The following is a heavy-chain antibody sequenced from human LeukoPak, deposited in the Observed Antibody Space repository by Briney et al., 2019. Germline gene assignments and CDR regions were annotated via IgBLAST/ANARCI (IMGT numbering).Heavy chain of an antibody. D-gene: IGHD1-26*01. CDR3: ARDGGSYHNWFDP. J-gene: IGHJ5*02. CDR1: GGSIGSYY. Sequence: PSETLSLTCTVSGGSIGSYYWSWIRQPPGKGLEWIGYIYYSGSTNYNPSLKSRVTISVDTSKNQFSLKLSSVTAADTAVYYCARDGGSYHNWFDPWGQGTLVTVSS. CDR2: IYYSGST. V-gene: IGHV4-59*01.